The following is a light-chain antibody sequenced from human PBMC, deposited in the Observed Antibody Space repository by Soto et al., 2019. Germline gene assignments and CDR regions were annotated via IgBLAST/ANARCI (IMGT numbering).Light chain of an antibody. J-gene: IGKJ4*01. Sequence: DIQLIQSPATLSASVGDRITITCRASENIFKFLAWYQQRSGRAPNLLIYAASDLETGVPSRFSGRGSGTEFTLTIDSLQPDGSATYYCQHYNTQSITFGGGTKV. CDR2: AAS. V-gene: IGKV1-5*01. CDR1: ENIFKF. CDR3: QHYNTQSIT.